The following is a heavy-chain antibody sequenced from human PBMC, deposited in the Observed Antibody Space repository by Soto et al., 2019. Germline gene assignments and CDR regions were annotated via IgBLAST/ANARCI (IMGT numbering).Heavy chain of an antibody. V-gene: IGHV1-69*01. J-gene: IGHJ6*02. D-gene: IGHD6-19*01. CDR2: IIPIFGTA. Sequence: QVQLVQSGAEVKKPGSSVKVSCKASGGTFSSYAISWVRQAPGQGLEWMGGIIPIFGTANYAQKFQGRVTITADESTSTAYMELSSLRSEDTAVCYCAISNSSGWYRSYYYYGMDVWGQGTTVTVS. CDR1: GGTFSSYA. CDR3: AISNSSGWYRSYYYYGMDV.